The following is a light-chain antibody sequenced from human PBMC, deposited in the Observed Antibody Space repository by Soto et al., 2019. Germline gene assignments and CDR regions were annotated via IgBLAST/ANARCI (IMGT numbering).Light chain of an antibody. CDR1: QSVTSNY. CDR3: QQYGRSPLMYT. Sequence: EIVLTQSPGTLSLSPGERATLSCRASQSVTSNYLAWYQQKPGQAPRLLIYGASTRAAGVPDRFSGSGSGKDFTLTINSLEHEDFAVYYCQQYGRSPLMYTFGQGTQLGVK. V-gene: IGKV3-20*01. J-gene: IGKJ2*01. CDR2: GAS.